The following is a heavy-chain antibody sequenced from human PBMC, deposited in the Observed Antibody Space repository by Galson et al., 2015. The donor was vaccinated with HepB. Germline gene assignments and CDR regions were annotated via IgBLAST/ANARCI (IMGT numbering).Heavy chain of an antibody. Sequence: SLRLSCAASGFTFSNAWMSWVRQAPGKGLEWVGRIKSKTDGGTTDYAAPVKGRFTISRDDSKNTLYLQMNSLKTEDTAVYYCTTVGYQLRKYYYYGMDVWGQGTTVTVSS. CDR3: TTVGYQLRKYYYYGMDV. CDR2: IKSKTDGGTT. CDR1: GFTFSNAW. V-gene: IGHV3-15*01. J-gene: IGHJ6*02. D-gene: IGHD2-2*01.